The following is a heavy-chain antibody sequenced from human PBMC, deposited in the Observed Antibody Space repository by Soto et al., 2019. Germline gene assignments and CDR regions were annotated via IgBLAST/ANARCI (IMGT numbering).Heavy chain of an antibody. CDR3: AKDLRFLEWLFPYGMDV. CDR2: ISYDGSNK. Sequence: PVGSLGLSCAVSGFTFSSYGMHWVRQAPGKGLEWVAVISYDGSNKYYADSVKGRFTISRDNSKNTLYLQMNSLRAEDTAVYYCAKDLRFLEWLFPYGMDVWGQGTTVTVSS. J-gene: IGHJ6*02. CDR1: GFTFSSYG. V-gene: IGHV3-30*18. D-gene: IGHD3-3*01.